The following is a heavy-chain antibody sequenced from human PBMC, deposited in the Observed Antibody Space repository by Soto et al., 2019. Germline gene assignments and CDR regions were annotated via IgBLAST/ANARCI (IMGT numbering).Heavy chain of an antibody. Sequence: PSDTLSLTCTVSGGSISSYYWSWIRQPPGKGLEWIGYINYSGSTDYNPSLKSRVTISVDTSKNQFSLKLSSVTAADTAVYYCARLYDFWSGYYLKYFDYWGQGILVTVSS. CDR1: GGSISSYY. J-gene: IGHJ4*02. D-gene: IGHD3-3*01. CDR2: INYSGST. CDR3: ARLYDFWSGYYLKYFDY. V-gene: IGHV4-59*12.